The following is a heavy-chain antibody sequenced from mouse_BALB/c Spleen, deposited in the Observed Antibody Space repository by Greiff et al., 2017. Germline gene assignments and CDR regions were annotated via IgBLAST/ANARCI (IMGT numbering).Heavy chain of an antibody. V-gene: IGHV5-6-5*01. D-gene: IGHD2-4*01. Sequence: EVMLVESGGGLVKPGGSLKLSCAASGFTFSSYAMSWVRQTPEKRLEWVASISSGGSTYYPDSVKGRFTISRDNARNILYLQMSSLRSEDTAMYYCAREEITTKGYAMDYWGQGTSVTVSS. CDR3: AREEITTKGYAMDY. CDR2: ISSGGST. J-gene: IGHJ4*01. CDR1: GFTFSSYA.